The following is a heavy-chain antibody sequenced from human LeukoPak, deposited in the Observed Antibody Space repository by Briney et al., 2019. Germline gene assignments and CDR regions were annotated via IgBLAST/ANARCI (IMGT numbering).Heavy chain of an antibody. CDR3: AEDRVPDGLWNFDF. CDR2: IYGDGSET. V-gene: IGHV3-23*03. CDR1: GFTFRTYT. D-gene: IGHD3-10*01. J-gene: IGHJ4*01. Sequence: GGSLRLSCVASGFTFRTYTMSWVRQAPGKGLEWVSSIYGDGSETFYADSVKGRFTIYRDDSKNTPFLQMNSLSVEDTAKYFCAEDRVPDGLWNFDFWGQELRSPSPQ.